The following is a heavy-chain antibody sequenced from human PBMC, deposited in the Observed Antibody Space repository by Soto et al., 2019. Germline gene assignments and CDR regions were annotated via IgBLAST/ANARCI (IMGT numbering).Heavy chain of an antibody. D-gene: IGHD2-8*01. J-gene: IGHJ4*02. CDR1: RFDFSSYE. CDR3: ARGGGYCTPTSCAIDS. Sequence: GGSLRLSCVASRFDFSSYEMSWVRQAAGKGLEWVSRVSLTGDRTNYAGSVKGRFTVSRDNFKNALYLEMDSLRPDDTAIYYCARGGGYCTPTSCAIDSWGRGTPVTVSS. V-gene: IGHV3-23*01. CDR2: VSLTGDRT.